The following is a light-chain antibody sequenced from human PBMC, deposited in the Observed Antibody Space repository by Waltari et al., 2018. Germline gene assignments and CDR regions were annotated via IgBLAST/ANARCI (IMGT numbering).Light chain of an antibody. Sequence: DIQVTQSSSPLSASVGDRVTLTCRASQSIGGWLAWYQQKPGKAPKLLIYEASYLESGVPSRFSGSASGTAFTLTISSLQADDFATYYCLQYNSYPWTFGQGTTVEIK. J-gene: IGKJ1*01. V-gene: IGKV1-5*03. CDR3: LQYNSYPWT. CDR2: EAS. CDR1: QSIGGW.